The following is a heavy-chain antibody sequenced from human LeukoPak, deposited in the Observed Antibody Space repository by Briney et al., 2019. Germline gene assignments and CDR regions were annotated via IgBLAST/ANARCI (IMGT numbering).Heavy chain of an antibody. CDR1: GYTFTGYY. CDR2: ISAYNGNA. V-gene: IGHV1-18*04. Sequence: GASVKVSCKASGYTFTGYYMHWVRQAPGQGLQWLGWISAYNGNANYAQKLQDRLTLTSDTSTTTAYMELRSLRSDDTAVYYCARDLRIAAAFHGYWGQGTLVTVSS. CDR3: ARDLRIAAAFHGY. J-gene: IGHJ4*02. D-gene: IGHD6-13*01.